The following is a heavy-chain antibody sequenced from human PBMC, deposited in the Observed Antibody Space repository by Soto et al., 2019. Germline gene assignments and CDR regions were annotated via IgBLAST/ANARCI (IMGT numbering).Heavy chain of an antibody. J-gene: IGHJ6*03. Sequence: LSLTCTVSGGSISSYYWSWIRQPPGKGLEWIGYIYYSGSTNYNPSLKSRVTISVDTSKNQFSLKLSSVTAADTAVYYCARMVRGVEWLSYYYYYMDVWGKGTTVTVSS. CDR1: GGSISSYY. CDR2: IYYSGST. D-gene: IGHD3-10*01. V-gene: IGHV4-59*01. CDR3: ARMVRGVEWLSYYYYYMDV.